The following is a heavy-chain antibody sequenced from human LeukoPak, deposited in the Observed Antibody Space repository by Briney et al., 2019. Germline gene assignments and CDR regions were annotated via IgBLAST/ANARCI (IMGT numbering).Heavy chain of an antibody. J-gene: IGHJ4*02. D-gene: IGHD2-15*01. CDR3: AKGYCSGGSCYSYY. CDR1: GFTFSSYA. Sequence: GGSLRLSCAASGFTFSSYAMSWVRQAPGKGLEWVSAISGSGGSTYYADSVKGRFTISRDNSKNTLYLQMNSLRAEDTAVYYCAKGYCSGGSCYSYYWGQGTLVTVSS. V-gene: IGHV3-23*01. CDR2: ISGSGGST.